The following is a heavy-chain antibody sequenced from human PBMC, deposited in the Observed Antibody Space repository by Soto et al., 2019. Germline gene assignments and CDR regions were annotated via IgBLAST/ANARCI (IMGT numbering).Heavy chain of an antibody. Sequence: QVQLVQSGAEVKKPGSSVKVSCKASGGTFSTDSISCVRQAPGQVLEWMGGIIPMFGTANNAQNFQGRVTITADESTSTAYMELSSLRSEDTSVYFCSREIDGYYGMDVWGQGTTVTVAS. CDR2: IIPMFGTA. V-gene: IGHV1-69*12. J-gene: IGHJ6*02. CDR1: GGTFSTDS. CDR3: SREIDGYYGMDV.